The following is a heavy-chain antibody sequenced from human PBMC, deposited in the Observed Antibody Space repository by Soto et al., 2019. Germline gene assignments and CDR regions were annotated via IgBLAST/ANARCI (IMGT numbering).Heavy chain of an antibody. J-gene: IGHJ4*02. Sequence: RLAGASSEYSCVRYAMRWGRQAPEKGLEWVSAISGSVGSTYYADSVKGRFTISRDNSKNTLYLQMNSLRAEDTAVYYCAKDLRWEPSWHDYWSQGTLVTVSS. CDR1: EYSCVRYA. CDR3: AKDLRWEPSWHDY. V-gene: IGHV3-23*01. D-gene: IGHD1-26*01. CDR2: ISGSVGST.